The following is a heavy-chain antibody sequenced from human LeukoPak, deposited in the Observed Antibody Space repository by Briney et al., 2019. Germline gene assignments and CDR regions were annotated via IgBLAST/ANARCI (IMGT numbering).Heavy chain of an antibody. CDR3: ARTMVRGVIIPYY. CDR1: GYTFTSYY. CDR2: INTNTGNP. J-gene: IGHJ4*02. D-gene: IGHD3-10*01. V-gene: IGHV7-4-1*02. Sequence: ASVKVSCKASGYTFTSYYMHWVRQAPGQGLEWMGWINTNTGNPTYAQGFTGRFVFSLDTSVSTAYLQISSLKAEDTAVYYCARTMVRGVIIPYYWGQGTLVTVSS.